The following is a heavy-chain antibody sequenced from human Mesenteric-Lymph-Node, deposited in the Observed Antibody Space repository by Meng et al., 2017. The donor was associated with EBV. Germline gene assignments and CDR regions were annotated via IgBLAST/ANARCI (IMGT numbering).Heavy chain of an antibody. CDR1: GGAVSGSTYW. D-gene: IGHD3-16*01. CDR3: ATGGILGGFGT. V-gene: IGHV4-61*01. Sequence: QGQRQEAGPGLVGPSETPSLTCTVSGGAVSGSTYWWTWIRQPPGKGLEWIGYIYYSGRTNYSPSLKSRVTISVDTSKNQFSLKLTSVTAADTALYYCATGGILGGFGTWGQGALVTVSS. J-gene: IGHJ5*02. CDR2: IYYSGRT.